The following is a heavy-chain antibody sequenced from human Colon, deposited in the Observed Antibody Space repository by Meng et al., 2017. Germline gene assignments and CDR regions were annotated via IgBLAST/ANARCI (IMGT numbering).Heavy chain of an antibody. V-gene: IGHV3-9*01. J-gene: IGHJ4*02. D-gene: IGHD4-17*01. Sequence: SLKISCAASGFTFDDYAMHWVRQAPGKGLEWVSGISWNSGSIGYADSVKGRFTISRDNAKNSLYLQMNSLRAEDTALYYCAKGTGPTVTTVVVDYWGQGTLVTVSS. CDR3: AKGTGPTVTTVVVDY. CDR2: ISWNSGSI. CDR1: GFTFDDYA.